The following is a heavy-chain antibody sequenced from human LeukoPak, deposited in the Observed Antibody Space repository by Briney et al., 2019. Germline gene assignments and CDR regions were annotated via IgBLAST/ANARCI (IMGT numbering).Heavy chain of an antibody. CDR3: ASHYGSGSYSGDAFDI. D-gene: IGHD3-10*01. CDR2: TSRSENNT. V-gene: IGHV3-64*01. CDR1: EFTFSHYI. J-gene: IGHJ3*02. Sequence: GGSLRLSCAASEFTFSHYIMLWVRPAPGKGLKYVSATSRSENNTYYANFMKGRFTISRDNAKNSLYLQMNSLRVEDTAVFYCASHYGSGSYSGDAFDIWGQGTMVTVSS.